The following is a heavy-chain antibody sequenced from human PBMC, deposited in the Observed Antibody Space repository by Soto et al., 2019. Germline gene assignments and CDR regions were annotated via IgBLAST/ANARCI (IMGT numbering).Heavy chain of an antibody. Sequence: SESLSFTYAVCGGSFSGYYGCWFRRRPWKGLECIGEINHSGSTNYNPSLKSRVTISVDTSKNQFSLKPSSVNAADTAVYYCAREGYCSGGSCYSRTLDYWGQGTLVTVS. D-gene: IGHD2-15*01. CDR3: AREGYCSGGSCYSRTLDY. CDR2: INHSGST. V-gene: IGHV4-34*01. J-gene: IGHJ4*02. CDR1: GGSFSGYY.